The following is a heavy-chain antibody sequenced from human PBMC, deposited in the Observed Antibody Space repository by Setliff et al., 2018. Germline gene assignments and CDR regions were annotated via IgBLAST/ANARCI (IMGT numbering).Heavy chain of an antibody. J-gene: IGHJ6*03. CDR1: GDTFSSYG. V-gene: IGHV1-69*05. D-gene: IGHD6-6*01. Sequence: SVKVSCKASGDTFSSYGISWVRQAPGQGLEWMGGTIPMFGSTSYAQKFQGRVTIITDESTSTAYMELSSLRSEDTAVYYCAREGVDSRSSTDYRYYMDVWGKGTTVTVSS. CDR3: AREGVDSRSSTDYRYYMDV. CDR2: TIPMFGST.